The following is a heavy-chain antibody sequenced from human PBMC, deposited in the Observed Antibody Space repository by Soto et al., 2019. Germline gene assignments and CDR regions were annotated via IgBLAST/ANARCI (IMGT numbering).Heavy chain of an antibody. V-gene: IGHV3-30*18. CDR2: ISHDGGAK. CDR1: GFTFSTTG. J-gene: IGHJ5*02. CDR3: ANDLYGAGWYNHFDP. Sequence: QVQLVESGGGVVQPGRSLRLSCAASGFTFSTTGMHWVRQAPGKGLEWVAMISHDGGAKYYADSVKGRFTISRDTSNNTLYLQMYSLRPDDTAVYHCANDLYGAGWYNHFDPWGQGTLVTVSS. D-gene: IGHD6-19*01.